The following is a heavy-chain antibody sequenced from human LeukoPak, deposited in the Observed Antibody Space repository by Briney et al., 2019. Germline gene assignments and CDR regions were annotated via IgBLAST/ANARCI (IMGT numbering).Heavy chain of an antibody. V-gene: IGHV3-30*02. J-gene: IGHJ4*02. CDR2: VRYDGSNK. CDR3: AKDGGSYCSSTSCYYFDY. Sequence: GGSLRLSCAASGFTFSTYGMHWVRQAPGKGLEWVAFVRYDGSNKYYADSVKGRFTISRDNSKNTLYLQMNSLRAEDTAVHYCAKDGGSYCSSTSCYYFDYWGQGTLVTVSS. D-gene: IGHD2-2*01. CDR1: GFTFSTYG.